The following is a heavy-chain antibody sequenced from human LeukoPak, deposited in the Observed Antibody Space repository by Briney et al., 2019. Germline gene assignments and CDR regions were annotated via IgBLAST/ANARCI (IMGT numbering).Heavy chain of an antibody. V-gene: IGHV4-39*01. CDR2: IYYSGST. CDR1: GGSISSISSNNYH. CDR3: ARLSFWTRWFDP. J-gene: IGHJ5*02. Sequence: SETLSLTCIVSGGSISSISSNNYHWGWIRQPPGKGLEWIGSIYYSGSTYYNPSLKSRVTISVDTSKNQFSLKLSSVTAADTAVYHCARLSFWTRWFDPWGQGTLVTVSS. D-gene: IGHD1-1*01.